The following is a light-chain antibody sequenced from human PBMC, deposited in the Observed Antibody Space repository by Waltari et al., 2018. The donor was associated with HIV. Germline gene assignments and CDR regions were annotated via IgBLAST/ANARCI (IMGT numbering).Light chain of an antibody. V-gene: IGKV4-1*01. CDR2: WAS. J-gene: IGKJ4*01. Sequence: SLGERATINCTSSRSILYSSDNRNYLAWYQQKPRQPPKLLISWASTRESGVPDRFSGSGSGTDFTLTITRMQAEDVAVYHCQQYFRIPPTFGGGTKVQIK. CDR1: RSILYSSDNRNY. CDR3: QQYFRIPPT.